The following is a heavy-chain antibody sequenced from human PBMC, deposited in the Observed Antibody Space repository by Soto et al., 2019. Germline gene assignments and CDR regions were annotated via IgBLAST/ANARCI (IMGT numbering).Heavy chain of an antibody. J-gene: IGHJ5*02. V-gene: IGHV1-69*04. Sequence: SVKVSCKASGGTFSSYTISWVLQAPGQGLEWMGRIIPILGIANYAQKFQGRVTITADKSTSTAYMELSSLRSEDTAVYYCAREDVVVPAAMDGWFDPWGQGTLVTVSS. CDR1: GGTFSSYT. D-gene: IGHD2-2*01. CDR2: IIPILGIA. CDR3: AREDVVVPAAMDGWFDP.